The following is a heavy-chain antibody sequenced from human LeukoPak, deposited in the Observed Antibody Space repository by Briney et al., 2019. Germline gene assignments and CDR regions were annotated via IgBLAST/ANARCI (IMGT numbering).Heavy chain of an antibody. J-gene: IGHJ4*02. CDR1: GGSISSSSYY. V-gene: IGHV4-39*07. Sequence: SETLSLTCTVSGGSISSSSYYWGWIRQPPGKGLEWIGSIYYSGSTYYNPSLKSRVTISVDTSKNQFSLKLSSVTAADTAVYYCARGELLEDYWGQGTLVTVSS. CDR2: IYYSGST. D-gene: IGHD1-26*01. CDR3: ARGELLEDY.